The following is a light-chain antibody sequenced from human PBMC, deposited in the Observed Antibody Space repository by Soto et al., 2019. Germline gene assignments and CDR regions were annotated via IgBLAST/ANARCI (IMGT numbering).Light chain of an antibody. V-gene: IGLV2-11*01. CDR3: WSYGGSYTSEI. CDR2: DVN. CDR1: SSDVGGYVY. Sequence: QSALAQPRSVSGSRGQPVTISCTGISSDVGGYVYVSWYQQYPGKVPNLIIYDVNKRPSGVPHRFSGSKSGNTASLTISGLQEEDEADYYCWSYGGSYTSEIFGGGTQLTVL. J-gene: IGLJ2*01.